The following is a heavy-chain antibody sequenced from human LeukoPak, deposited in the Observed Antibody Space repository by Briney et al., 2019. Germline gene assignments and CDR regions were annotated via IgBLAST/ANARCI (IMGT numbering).Heavy chain of an antibody. D-gene: IGHD3-3*01. Sequence: AGGSLRLSCAASGFTFDDYGMSWVRQAPGKGLEWVSGINWNGGSTGYADSVKGRFTISRDNAKNSLYLQMNSLRAEDTALYYCARESHYDFWSGYAFGWGQGTLVTVSS. V-gene: IGHV3-20*04. J-gene: IGHJ4*02. CDR1: GFTFDDYG. CDR2: INWNGGST. CDR3: ARESHYDFWSGYAFG.